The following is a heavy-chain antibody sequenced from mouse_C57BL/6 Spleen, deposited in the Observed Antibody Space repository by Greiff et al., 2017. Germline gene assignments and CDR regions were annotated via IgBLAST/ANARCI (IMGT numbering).Heavy chain of an antibody. CDR3: HGSSYPYYFDY. CDR1: GYAFSSSW. Sequence: VQLVESGPELVKPGASVKISCKASGYAFSSSWMNWVKQRPGTGLEWIGRIYPGDGDTNYNGKFKGKATMTADKSSSTAYMQLSSLTSEDSAVYFCHGSSYPYYFDYWGQGTTLTVSS. CDR2: IYPGDGDT. J-gene: IGHJ2*01. D-gene: IGHD1-1*01. V-gene: IGHV1-82*01.